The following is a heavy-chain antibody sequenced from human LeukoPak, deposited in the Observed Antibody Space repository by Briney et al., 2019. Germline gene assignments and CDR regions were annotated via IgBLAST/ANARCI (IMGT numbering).Heavy chain of an antibody. Sequence: GGSLRLSCSASGFTFSSYAMHWVRRAPGKGLEYVSTITSNGDSTYYADSVKGRFTISRDNSNNTLYLQVNSLKTEDTAVYYCTTSPYCGGDCYFDFWGQGTLVTVSS. J-gene: IGHJ4*02. D-gene: IGHD2-21*02. CDR1: GFTFSSYA. CDR3: TTSPYCGGDCYFDF. V-gene: IGHV3-64*04. CDR2: ITSNGDST.